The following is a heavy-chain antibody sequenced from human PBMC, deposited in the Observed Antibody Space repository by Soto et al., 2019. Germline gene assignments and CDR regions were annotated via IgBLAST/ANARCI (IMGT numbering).Heavy chain of an antibody. D-gene: IGHD3-22*01. J-gene: IGHJ3*02. Sequence: QVQLVESGGGVVQPGRSLRLSCTASGFTFSTYAMHWVRQAPGKGLEWVAVISYDGSNKYYAGSVKGRFTISTDNSKNTLYLQMNSLRAEDTAVSYCARGGLYYYDSSDWGALDIWGQGTMVTVSS. V-gene: IGHV3-30-3*01. CDR1: GFTFSTYA. CDR3: ARGGLYYYDSSDWGALDI. CDR2: ISYDGSNK.